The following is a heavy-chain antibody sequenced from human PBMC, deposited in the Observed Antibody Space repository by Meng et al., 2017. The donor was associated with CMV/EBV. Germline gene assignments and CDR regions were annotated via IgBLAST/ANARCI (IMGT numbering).Heavy chain of an antibody. J-gene: IGHJ4*02. D-gene: IGHD3-22*01. V-gene: IGHV1-18*01. Sequence: SGYPFTSYGISWVRQAPGQGLEWMGWISAYNGNTNYAQKLQGRVTMTTDTSTSTAYMELRSLRSDDTAVYYCARDYYYDSSGYYWFDYWGQGTLVTVSS. CDR2: ISAYNGNT. CDR3: ARDYYYDSSGYYWFDY. CDR1: GYPFTSYG.